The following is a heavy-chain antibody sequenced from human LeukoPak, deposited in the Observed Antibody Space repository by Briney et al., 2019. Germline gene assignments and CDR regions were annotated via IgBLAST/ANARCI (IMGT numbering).Heavy chain of an antibody. J-gene: IGHJ4*02. V-gene: IGHV4-38-2*01. CDR2: IYHSGST. CDR3: ARGDTAMAHYFTT. Sequence: SETLSLTCAVSGYSISSGYYWGWIRQPPGKGLEWIGSIYHSGSTYYNPSLKSRVTISVDTSKNQFSLKLSSVTAADTAVYYCARGDTAMAHYFTTGVREPWSPSPQ. D-gene: IGHD5-18*01. CDR1: GYSISSGYY.